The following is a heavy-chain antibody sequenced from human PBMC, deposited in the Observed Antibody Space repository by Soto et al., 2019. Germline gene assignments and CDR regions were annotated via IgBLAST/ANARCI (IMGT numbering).Heavy chain of an antibody. CDR2: IKQDGSEK. CDR3: AREKAVPRGYYYYYYMDV. J-gene: IGHJ6*03. V-gene: IGHV3-7*01. D-gene: IGHD3-10*01. CDR1: GFTFSSYW. Sequence: PGGSLRLSCAASGFTFSSYWMSWVRQAPGKGLEWVANIKQDGSEKYYVDSVKGRFTISRDNAKNSLYLQMNSLRAEDTAVYYCAREKAVPRGYYYYYYMDVWGKGTTVTVSS.